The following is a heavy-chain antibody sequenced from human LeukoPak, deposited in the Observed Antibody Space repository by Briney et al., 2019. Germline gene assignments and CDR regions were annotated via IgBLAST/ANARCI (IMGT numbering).Heavy chain of an antibody. D-gene: IGHD6-13*01. CDR1: GFTFSSYS. J-gene: IGHJ4*02. Sequence: PGGSLRLSCAASGFTFSSYSMTWVRQAPGKGLEWVSSISSSSSYIYYADSVKGRFTISRDNAKNSLYLQMNSLRAEDTAVYYCARVGAAAGTQYYFDYWGQGTLVTVSS. V-gene: IGHV3-21*01. CDR2: ISSSSSYI. CDR3: ARVGAAAGTQYYFDY.